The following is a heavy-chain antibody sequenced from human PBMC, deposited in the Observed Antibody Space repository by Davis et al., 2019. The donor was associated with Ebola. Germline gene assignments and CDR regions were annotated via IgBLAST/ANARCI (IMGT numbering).Heavy chain of an antibody. V-gene: IGHV4-61*08. CDR1: GASVSSGAYY. D-gene: IGHD2-21*02. CDR3: ARHVTRVGGIEYFQY. J-gene: IGHJ1*01. CDR2: LYYSGFT. Sequence: MPSETLSLTCTVSGASVSSGAYYWSWIRQPPGKGLEWVGSLYYSGFTNYNPSRTSRVPISVDTSKNQCSLKLSSVTASDTAVYYCARHVTRVGGIEYFQYWGQGTLVTVSS.